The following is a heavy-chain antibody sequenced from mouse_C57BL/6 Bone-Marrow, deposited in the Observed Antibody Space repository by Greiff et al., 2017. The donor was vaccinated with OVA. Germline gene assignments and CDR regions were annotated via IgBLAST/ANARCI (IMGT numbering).Heavy chain of an antibody. J-gene: IGHJ1*03. CDR1: GYTFTSYW. CDR3: TREGGYGNYLYWYFDV. Sequence: VQLQQSGTVLARPGASVKMSCKTSGYTFTSYWMHWVKQRPGQGLEWIGAIYPGNSDTSYNQKFKGKAKLTAVTSASTAYMELSSLTNEDSAVYYWTREGGYGNYLYWYFDVWGTGTTVTVSS. CDR2: IYPGNSDT. V-gene: IGHV1-5*01. D-gene: IGHD2-10*02.